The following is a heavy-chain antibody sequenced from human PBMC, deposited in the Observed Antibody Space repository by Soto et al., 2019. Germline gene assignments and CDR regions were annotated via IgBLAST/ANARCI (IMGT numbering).Heavy chain of an antibody. CDR2: IYYSGST. Sequence: TLSPTFTVSGGSISSYYWSWIRQPPGEGQEWIGYIYYSGSTNYNSSLKSRVTISVDTSKNQFSLKLSSVTAADTAVYYCARTDYYYDISGYAPDAFDIWGRGTMVTVSS. CDR3: ARTDYYYDISGYAPDAFDI. V-gene: IGHV4-59*01. CDR1: GGSISSYY. J-gene: IGHJ3*02. D-gene: IGHD3-22*01.